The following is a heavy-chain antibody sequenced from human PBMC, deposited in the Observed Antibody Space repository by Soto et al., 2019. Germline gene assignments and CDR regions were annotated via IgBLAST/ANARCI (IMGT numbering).Heavy chain of an antibody. Sequence: ASETLSLTCTVSGDSINSYYWSWIRQPPGKGLEWIGYIYHSGSTNYNPSLKSRVTISVDTSKNQFSLKLSSVTAADTAVYYCARQLTTPPLTFDYWGQGTLVTVSS. CDR2: IYHSGST. CDR3: ARQLTTPPLTFDY. D-gene: IGHD4-17*01. J-gene: IGHJ4*02. V-gene: IGHV4-59*01. CDR1: GDSINSYY.